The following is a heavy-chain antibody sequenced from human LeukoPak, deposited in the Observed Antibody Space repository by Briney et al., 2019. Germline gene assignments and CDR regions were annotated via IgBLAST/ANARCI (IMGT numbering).Heavy chain of an antibody. J-gene: IGHJ4*02. CDR3: ATAMRYLGVSMSS. Sequence: GGSLRLSCAASGFTFSSYAMSWVRQAPGKGLEWVSAISGSGGSTYYADSVKDRFTISRDNSKNTLYLQMNSLRAEDTAVYYCATAMRYLGVSMSSWGQGTLVTVSS. CDR1: GFTFSSYA. V-gene: IGHV3-23*01. D-gene: IGHD2-8*01. CDR2: ISGSGGST.